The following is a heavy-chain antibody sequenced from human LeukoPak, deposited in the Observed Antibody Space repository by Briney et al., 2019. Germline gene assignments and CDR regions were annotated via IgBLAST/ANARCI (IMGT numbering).Heavy chain of an antibody. V-gene: IGHV1-3*03. J-gene: IGHJ5*02. D-gene: IGHD3-10*01. Sequence: ASVKVSCKASGYTFTSYGISWVRQAPGQRLEWMGWINAGNGNTKYSQEFQGRVTITRDTSASTAYMELSSLRSEDMAVYYCARDPTPYYGSGSYYNRNNWFDPWGQGTLVTVSS. CDR2: INAGNGNT. CDR1: GYTFTSYG. CDR3: ARDPTPYYGSGSYYNRNNWFDP.